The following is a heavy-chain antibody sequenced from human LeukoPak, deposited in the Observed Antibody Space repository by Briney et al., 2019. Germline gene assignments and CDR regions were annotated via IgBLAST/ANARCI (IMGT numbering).Heavy chain of an antibody. CDR3: ARHRGLPAANDY. CDR2: INHSGST. Sequence: SETLSLTCGVYSGSFSGYYWSWIRRPPGKGLEWIGEINHSGSTNYNPSLKSRVTISVDTSKNQFSLKVSSVTAADTAVYYCARHRGLPAANDYWGQGTLVTVSS. CDR1: SGSFSGYY. J-gene: IGHJ4*02. V-gene: IGHV4-34*01. D-gene: IGHD2-2*01.